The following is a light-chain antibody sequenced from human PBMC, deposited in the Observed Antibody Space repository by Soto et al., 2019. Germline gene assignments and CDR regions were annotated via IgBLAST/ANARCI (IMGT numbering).Light chain of an antibody. V-gene: IGLV2-23*01. CDR1: SSDVGSYNL. Sequence: QSVLTQPASVSGSPGQSITISCTGTSSDVGSYNLVSWYQQHPGKAPKLMIYEGSKRPSGVSNRFSGSKSGNTASLTISGLQAEDEADYYCCSYAGSSTLVFGGGTKVTVI. J-gene: IGLJ3*02. CDR3: CSYAGSSTLV. CDR2: EGS.